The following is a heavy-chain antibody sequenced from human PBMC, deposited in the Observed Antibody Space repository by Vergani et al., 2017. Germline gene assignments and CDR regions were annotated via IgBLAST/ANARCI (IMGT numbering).Heavy chain of an antibody. CDR2: ISSSSSTI. CDR1: GFTFSSYS. CDR3: ASSDIVVVPAAGAFDI. D-gene: IGHD2-2*01. V-gene: IGHV3-48*01. J-gene: IGHJ3*02. Sequence: EVQLVESGGGLVKPGGSLRLSCAASGFTFSSYSMNWVRQAPGKGLEWVSYISSSSSTIYYADSVKGRFTISRDNAKNSLYLQMNSLRAEDTAVYYCASSDIVVVPAAGAFDIWGQGTMVTVSS.